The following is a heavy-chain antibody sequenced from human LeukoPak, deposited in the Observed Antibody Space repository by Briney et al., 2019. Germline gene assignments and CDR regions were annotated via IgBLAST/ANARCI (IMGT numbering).Heavy chain of an antibody. CDR2: IYHSGST. CDR1: GGSISIGGYS. V-gene: IGHV4-30-2*01. J-gene: IGHJ6*02. D-gene: IGHD3-3*02. Sequence: SQTLSLTCAVSGGSISIGGYSWSWIRQPPGKGLEWIGYIYHSGSTYYNPSLKSRVTISVDRSKNQFSLKLSSVTAADTAVYYCARGQQFWSGQLYYYYGMDVWGQGTTVTVSS. CDR3: ARGQQFWSGQLYYYYGMDV.